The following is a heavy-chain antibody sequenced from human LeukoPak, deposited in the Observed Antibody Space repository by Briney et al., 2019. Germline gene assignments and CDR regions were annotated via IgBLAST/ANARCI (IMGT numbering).Heavy chain of an antibody. J-gene: IGHJ4*02. CDR2: LYSGGYT. D-gene: IGHD5-24*01. CDR1: GFTVSSNC. V-gene: IGHV3-53*01. Sequence: PGGSLTLSCAASGFTVSSNCMTWVRQAPGKGLEWVSVLYSGGYTYYADSVKGRFTISRGNSKNTLYLQMNSLRAEDTAVYYCASSRNEYNRRDYWGQGTLVTVSS. CDR3: ASSRNEYNRRDY.